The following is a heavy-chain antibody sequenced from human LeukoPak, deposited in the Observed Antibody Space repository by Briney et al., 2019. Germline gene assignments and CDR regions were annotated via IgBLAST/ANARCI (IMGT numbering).Heavy chain of an antibody. V-gene: IGHV3-20*01. CDR3: ARGLQLWYDAFDI. Sequence: GGSLRLSCAASGFTFDDYGMSWVCQAPGKGLEWVSGINWNGGSTGYADSVKGQFTISRDNAKNSLYLQMNSLRAEDTALYHCARGLQLWYDAFDIWGQGTMVTVSS. D-gene: IGHD5-18*01. CDR1: GFTFDDYG. J-gene: IGHJ3*02. CDR2: INWNGGST.